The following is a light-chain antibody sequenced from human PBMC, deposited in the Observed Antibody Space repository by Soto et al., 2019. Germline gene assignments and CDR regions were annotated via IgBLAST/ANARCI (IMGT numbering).Light chain of an antibody. CDR1: QSVSSTY. J-gene: IGKJ2*01. CDR3: QQYGSSPPYT. Sequence: EIVLTQSPDTLSLSPGERATLSCRASQSVSSTYLAWYQQKPGQAPRLLLYGASSRATGIPDRFSGSGSGTDFTLTISRLEPEDFAVYYCQQYGSSPPYTFGQGTKLEIK. CDR2: GAS. V-gene: IGKV3-20*01.